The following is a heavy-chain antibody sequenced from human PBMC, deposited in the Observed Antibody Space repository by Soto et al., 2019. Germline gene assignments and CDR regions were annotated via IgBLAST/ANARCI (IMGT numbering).Heavy chain of an antibody. CDR2: IKQDGSEK. CDR1: GFTFSSYW. CDR3: ASGYTYGQFDY. D-gene: IGHD5-18*01. J-gene: IGHJ4*02. Sequence: RGSLRLSCAASGFTFSSYWMSWVRQAPGKGLEWVANIKQDGSEKYYVDSVKGRFTISRDNAKNSLYLQMSSLRAEDTAVYYCASGYTYGQFDYWGQGTLVTVSS. V-gene: IGHV3-7*02.